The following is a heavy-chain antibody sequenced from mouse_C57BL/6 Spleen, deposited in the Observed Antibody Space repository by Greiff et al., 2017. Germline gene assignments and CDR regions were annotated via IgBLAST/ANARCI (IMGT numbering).Heavy chain of an antibody. D-gene: IGHD1-1*01. CDR2: INPNNGGT. CDR3: ARWGYYYGSWCAY. V-gene: IGHV1-22*01. CDR1: GYTFTDYN. Sequence: VQLKQSGPELVKPGASVKMSCKASGYTFTDYNMHWVKQSHGKSLEWIGYINPNNGGTSYNQKFKGKATVTVNKSSSTAYMELRSLTSEDSAVYYCARWGYYYGSWCAYWGQGTLVTVSA. J-gene: IGHJ3*01.